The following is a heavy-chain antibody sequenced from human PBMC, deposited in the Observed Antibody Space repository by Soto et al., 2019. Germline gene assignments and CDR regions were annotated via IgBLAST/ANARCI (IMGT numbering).Heavy chain of an antibody. Sequence: QAQLVQSGAEVEKPGASVKVSCKASGYTFTNYAVHWVRQAPGQRLEWMGWINAGNGNTRYSQKFQGRVTITRDTSARTAYMELSSLRSEDTAVYYCARGHLAVVPVASWYFYMDVWGKGTTVTVSS. CDR3: ARGHLAVVPVASWYFYMDV. D-gene: IGHD2-2*01. J-gene: IGHJ6*03. CDR2: INAGNGNT. V-gene: IGHV1-3*01. CDR1: GYTFTNYA.